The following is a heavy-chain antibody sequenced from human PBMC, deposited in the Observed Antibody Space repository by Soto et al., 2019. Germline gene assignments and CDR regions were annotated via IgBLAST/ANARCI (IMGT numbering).Heavy chain of an antibody. CDR1: DGSISSSSYY. CDR2: IYYSGST. Sequence: PSQTLSLTCTVCDGSISSSSYYWGWIRQPPGKGLEWIGSIYYSGSTYYNPSLKSRVTISVDPSKNQFSLKLSSVTAADTAVYYCARDLYCSSTSCYQYYYYVDVWGKGTTVTVSS. V-gene: IGHV4-39*02. CDR3: ARDLYCSSTSCYQYYYYVDV. J-gene: IGHJ6*03. D-gene: IGHD2-2*01.